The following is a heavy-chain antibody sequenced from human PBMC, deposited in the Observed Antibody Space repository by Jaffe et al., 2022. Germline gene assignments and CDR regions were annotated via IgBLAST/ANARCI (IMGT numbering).Heavy chain of an antibody. Sequence: QVQLQESGPGLVKPSETLSLTCAVSGYSISSGYYWGWIRQPPGKGLEWIGSIYHSGSTYYNPSLKSRVTISVDTSKNQFSLKLSSVTAADTAVYYCARGGSSGWYEEVVEYYFDYWGQGTLVTVSS. CDR3: ARGGSSGWYEEVVEYYFDY. CDR2: IYHSGST. V-gene: IGHV4-38-2*01. CDR1: GYSISSGYY. D-gene: IGHD6-19*01. J-gene: IGHJ4*02.